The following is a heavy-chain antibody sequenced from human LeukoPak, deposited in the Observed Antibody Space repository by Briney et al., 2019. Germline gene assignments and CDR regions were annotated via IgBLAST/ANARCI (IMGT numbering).Heavy chain of an antibody. Sequence: PGGSLRLSCAASGFTFSNYAMSWVRQAPGKGLEWVSDISDSGGNTHYADSVKGRFTISRDKSKNTLYLQMNSLRAEDTAVCYCARRNGYDFDYWGQGTLVTVS. V-gene: IGHV3-23*01. D-gene: IGHD5-18*01. J-gene: IGHJ4*02. CDR3: ARRNGYDFDY. CDR1: GFTFSNYA. CDR2: ISDSGGNT.